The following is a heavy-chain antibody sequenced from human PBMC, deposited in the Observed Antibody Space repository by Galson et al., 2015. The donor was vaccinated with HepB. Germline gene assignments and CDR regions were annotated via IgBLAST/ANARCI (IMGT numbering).Heavy chain of an antibody. J-gene: IGHJ3*01. CDR2: ISGSGVGT. V-gene: IGHV3-23*01. CDR1: GFTFSSYA. D-gene: IGHD6-6*01. CDR3: ARAVEYSSSVDAFDV. Sequence: SLRLSCAASGFTFSSYAMSWVRQAPGKGLEWVSTISGSGVGTYGADSVKGRFTISRDSSTNTLFMQMNSLRAEDTAVYYCARAVEYSSSVDAFDVWGQGTVVIVSS.